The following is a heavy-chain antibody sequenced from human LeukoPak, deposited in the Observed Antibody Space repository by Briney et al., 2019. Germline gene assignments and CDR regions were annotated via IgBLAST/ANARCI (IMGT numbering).Heavy chain of an antibody. D-gene: IGHD3-22*01. CDR2: IFYSGST. J-gene: IGHJ4*02. Sequence: SETLSLTCTVSGGSISNYYWNWIRQPPGKGLEWIGSIFYSGSTDYSPSLESRVTISVDTSKNQFSLKLSSVTAADTAVYYCARETHYYDSSGQFDYWGQGTLVSVSS. CDR3: ARETHYYDSSGQFDY. V-gene: IGHV4-59*12. CDR1: GGSISNYY.